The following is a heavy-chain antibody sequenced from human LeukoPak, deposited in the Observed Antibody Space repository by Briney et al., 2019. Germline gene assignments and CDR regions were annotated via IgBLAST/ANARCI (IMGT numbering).Heavy chain of an antibody. D-gene: IGHD1-26*01. CDR1: GYTFSNYW. V-gene: IGHV5-51*01. Sequence: GESLKISCQTSGYTFSNYWIGWVRQMPGKGLEWMGSIYPGDSDTRYSPSFQGHVNISADESISTASLQWTSLKASDNAIYYCATLLGSTGIDYWGQGTLVTVSS. J-gene: IGHJ4*02. CDR2: IYPGDSDT. CDR3: ATLLGSTGIDY.